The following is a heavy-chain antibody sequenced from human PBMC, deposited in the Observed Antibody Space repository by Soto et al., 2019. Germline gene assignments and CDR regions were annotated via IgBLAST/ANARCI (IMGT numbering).Heavy chain of an antibody. V-gene: IGHV5-51*01. CDR1: GYSFTSYW. D-gene: IGHD4-4*01. J-gene: IGHJ6*02. CDR2: IYPGDSDT. CDR3: ARQVDYSNSAPMGYYYYGMDV. Sequence: GESLKISCKGSGYSFTSYWIGWVRQMPGKGLEWMGIIYPGDSDTRYSTSFQGQVTIAADKSISTAYLQWSSLKASDTAMYYCARQVDYSNSAPMGYYYYGMDVWGQGTTVTVSS.